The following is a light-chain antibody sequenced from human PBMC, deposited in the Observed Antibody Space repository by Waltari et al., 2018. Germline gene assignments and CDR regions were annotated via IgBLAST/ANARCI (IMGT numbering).Light chain of an antibody. CDR1: QNIRTY. Sequence: DIQMTQSPPSLSASVGDRVNITCRASQNIRTYLNWYQQTPGKAPRLLIYAAYTLRSGVPARFSASGSGTNFSLTISSLQPEDFATFYCQQTDSDPRTFGGGTKV. CDR3: QQTDSDPRT. V-gene: IGKV1-39*01. J-gene: IGKJ4*01. CDR2: AAY.